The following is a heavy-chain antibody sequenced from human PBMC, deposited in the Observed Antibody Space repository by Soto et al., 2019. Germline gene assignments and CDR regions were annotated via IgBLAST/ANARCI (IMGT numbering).Heavy chain of an antibody. CDR2: ISTYSENT. V-gene: IGHV1-18*01. J-gene: IGHJ4*02. CDR3: ARDANSDSSGYYSDY. Sequence: EASVKVSCKSSGYTFTSYSINWVRQAPGQGLEWMGWISTYSENTKHAQKFQGRVTMTTDTSTSTAYMELKSLRSDDTAVYYCARDANSDSSGYYSDYWGQGTLVTV. D-gene: IGHD3-22*01. CDR1: GYTFTSYS.